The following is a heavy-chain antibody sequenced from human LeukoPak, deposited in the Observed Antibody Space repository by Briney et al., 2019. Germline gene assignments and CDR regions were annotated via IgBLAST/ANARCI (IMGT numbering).Heavy chain of an antibody. CDR3: ASGRLGYNSPSEC. D-gene: IGHD5-24*01. CDR1: GGSISTNY. J-gene: IGHJ4*02. V-gene: IGHV4-59*01. CDR2: ITYTGNT. Sequence: SETLSLTCAVSGGSISTNYWRWIRQPPGKGLEWIGSITYTGNTNYNPSLKSRVTISVDASKNQFSLKLTSVTAADTAVYYCASGRLGYNSPSECWGQGTLVTVSS.